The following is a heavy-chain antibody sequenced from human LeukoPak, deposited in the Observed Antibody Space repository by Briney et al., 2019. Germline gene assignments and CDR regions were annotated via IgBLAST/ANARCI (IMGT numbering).Heavy chain of an antibody. CDR3: ARATQYYYDSSGYYYTGEYNWFDP. CDR2: VYYSGST. V-gene: IGHV4-59*01. CDR1: GGSISSYY. J-gene: IGHJ5*02. Sequence: SETLSLTCTVSGGSISSYYWSWIRQPPGKGLEWIGYVYYSGSTNYNPSLKSRVTISVDTSKNQFSLKLSSVTAADTAVYYCARATQYYYDSSGYYYTGEYNWFDPWGQGTLVTVSS. D-gene: IGHD3-22*01.